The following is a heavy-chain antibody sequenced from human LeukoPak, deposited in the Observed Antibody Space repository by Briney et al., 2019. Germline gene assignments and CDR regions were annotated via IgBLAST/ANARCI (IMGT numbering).Heavy chain of an antibody. CDR3: TRRSWSSGWYYFDY. CDR1: GFTFGDYA. D-gene: IGHD6-19*01. CDR2: IRSKAYGGTT. V-gene: IGHV3-49*04. J-gene: IGHJ4*02. Sequence: PGRSLRLSCTASGFTFGDYAMSWVRQAPGKGLEWVGFIRSKAYGGTTEYAAFVKGRFTISRDNSKSIAYLQMNSLKTEDTAVYYCTRRSWSSGWYYFDYWGQGTLVTVSS.